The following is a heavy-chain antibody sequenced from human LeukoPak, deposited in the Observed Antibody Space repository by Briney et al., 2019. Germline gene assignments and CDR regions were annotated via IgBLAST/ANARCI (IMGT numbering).Heavy chain of an antibody. J-gene: IGHJ4*02. CDR1: GFTFSSYA. CDR2: ISSSGGST. V-gene: IGHV3-23*01. Sequence: PGGSLRLSCAASGFTFSSYAMSWVRQAPGKGLEWLSSISSSGGSTYCADSVKGRFTISRDNSKNTLYLQVNSLRAGDTAVYYCAKDLPPYTTTALNVFDYWGQGTLVTVSS. D-gene: IGHD1-1*01. CDR3: AKDLPPYTTTALNVFDY.